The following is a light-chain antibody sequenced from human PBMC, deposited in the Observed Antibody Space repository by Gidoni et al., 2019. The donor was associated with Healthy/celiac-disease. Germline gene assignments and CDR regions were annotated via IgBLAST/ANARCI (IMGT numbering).Light chain of an antibody. J-gene: IGKJ5*01. CDR2: AAS. V-gene: IGKV1-9*01. CDR3: QQLNSYAS. Sequence: DIQLTHSRSFLSASVGDRVTITCRASQGISSYLAWYQQNPGKAPKLLIYAASTLQSGVPSRCSGSGSGTEFTLTISSLQPEDFATYYCQQLNSYASFGQGTRLEIK. CDR1: QGISSY.